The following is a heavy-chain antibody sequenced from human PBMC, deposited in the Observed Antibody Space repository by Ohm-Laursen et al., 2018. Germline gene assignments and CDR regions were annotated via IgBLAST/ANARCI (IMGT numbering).Heavy chain of an antibody. CDR1: GGSFSGYY. V-gene: IGHV4-34*01. D-gene: IGHD4-11*01. J-gene: IGHJ5*02. CDR2: INHSGST. Sequence: SDTLSLTCAVYGGSFSGYYWSWIRQPPGKGLEWIGEINHSGSTNYNPSLKSRVTISVDTSKNQFSLKLSSVTAADTAVYYCARGSKHDYRWFDPWGQGTLVTVSS. CDR3: ARGSKHDYRWFDP.